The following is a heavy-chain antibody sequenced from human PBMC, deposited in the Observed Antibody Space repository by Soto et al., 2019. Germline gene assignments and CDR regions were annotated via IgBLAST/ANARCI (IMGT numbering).Heavy chain of an antibody. CDR2: INPSGGST. D-gene: IGHD6-19*01. CDR1: GYTFTSYY. J-gene: IGHJ4*02. V-gene: IGHV1-46*01. CDR3: ATECIAVAGTVIAVDY. Sequence: ASVKVSCKASGYTFTSYYMHWVRQAPGQGLEWMGIINPSGGSTSYAQKFQGRVTMTRDTSTSTVYMELSSLRSEDTAVYYCATECIAVAGTVIAVDYWGQGTLVTVSS.